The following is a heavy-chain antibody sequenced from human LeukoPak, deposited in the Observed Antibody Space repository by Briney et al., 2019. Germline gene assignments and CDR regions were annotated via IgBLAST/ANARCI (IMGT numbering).Heavy chain of an antibody. J-gene: IGHJ5*02. V-gene: IGHV4-59*01. CDR2: IYYSGST. D-gene: IGHD5-24*01. CDR3: ARARDGHINNWFDP. Sequence: PSETLSLTCTVSGGSINSYYWSWIRQPPGKGLEWIGYIYYSGSTNYNPSFKSRVTISVDTSKNQFSLKMSSVPAADTAVYYCARARDGHINNWFDPWGQGTLVTVSS. CDR1: GGSINSYY.